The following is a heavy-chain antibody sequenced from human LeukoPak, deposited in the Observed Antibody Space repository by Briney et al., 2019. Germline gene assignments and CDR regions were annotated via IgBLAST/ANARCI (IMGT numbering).Heavy chain of an antibody. CDR3: AKTPSYSGSYSYFDY. Sequence: GGSLRLSCLTSGFTFSTNAMSWVRQAPGKGLEWISGISGSGASTYYADSVTGRFTISRDNSRNTLYLQMNSLRGDDTAVYYCAKTPSYSGSYSYFDYWGQGTLVTVSS. J-gene: IGHJ4*02. D-gene: IGHD1-26*01. V-gene: IGHV3-23*01. CDR2: ISGSGAST. CDR1: GFTFSTNA.